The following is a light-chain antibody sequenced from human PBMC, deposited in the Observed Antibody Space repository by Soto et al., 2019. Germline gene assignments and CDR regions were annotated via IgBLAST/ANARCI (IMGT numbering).Light chain of an antibody. Sequence: QSALTQPPSVSGAPGQRVTISCTGSSSNIGTGYDVHWYQQVPGTAPKLLMYRYSNRPSGVPDRFSGSKSGASASLAITGLQAEDEADYYCQSYDNSLSGYVLGTGTKLTVL. CDR2: RYS. CDR1: SSNIGTGYD. V-gene: IGLV1-40*01. CDR3: QSYDNSLSGYV. J-gene: IGLJ1*01.